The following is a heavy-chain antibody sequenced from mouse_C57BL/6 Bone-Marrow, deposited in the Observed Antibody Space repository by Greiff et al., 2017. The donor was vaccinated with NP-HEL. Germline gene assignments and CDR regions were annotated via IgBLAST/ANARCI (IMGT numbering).Heavy chain of an antibody. V-gene: IGHV14-4*01. J-gene: IGHJ4*01. D-gene: IGHD2-1*01. CDR3: MVYYGNDYAMDY. CDR1: GFTIKDDY. Sequence: VQLQQSGAELVRPGASVKLSCTASGFTIKDDYMHWVKQRPEQGLEWIGWIDPENGDTEYASKFQGKATITADTSSNTAYLQLSSLTSEDTAVYYCMVYYGNDYAMDYWGQGTSVTVSS. CDR2: IDPENGDT.